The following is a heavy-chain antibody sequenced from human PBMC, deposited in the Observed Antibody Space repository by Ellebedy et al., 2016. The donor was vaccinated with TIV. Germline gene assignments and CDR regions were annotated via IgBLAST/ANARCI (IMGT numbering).Heavy chain of an antibody. Sequence: GGSLRLXCAASGFTFNIYGMHWVRQAPGKGLEWVAVISYDGIYKDYTDSVKGRFTISRDNSKNTLYLQINSLRAEDTAVYFCARDLGGPVGGWFDPWGQGTLVTVSS. J-gene: IGHJ5*02. V-gene: IGHV3-30*03. CDR1: GFTFNIYG. CDR3: ARDLGGPVGGWFDP. D-gene: IGHD1-26*01. CDR2: ISYDGIYK.